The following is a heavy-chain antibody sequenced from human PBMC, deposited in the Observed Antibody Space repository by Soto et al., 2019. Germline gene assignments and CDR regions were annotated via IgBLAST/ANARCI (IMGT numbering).Heavy chain of an antibody. CDR1: GFTFSSYA. J-gene: IGHJ4*02. V-gene: IGHV3-30-3*01. Sequence: ESGGGVVQPGRSLRLSCAASGFTFSSYAMHWVRQAPGKGLEWVAVISYDGSNKYYADSVKGRFTISRDNSKNTLYLQMNSLRAEDTAVYYCARSNIVATLINFDYWGQGTLVTVSS. D-gene: IGHD5-12*01. CDR2: ISYDGSNK. CDR3: ARSNIVATLINFDY.